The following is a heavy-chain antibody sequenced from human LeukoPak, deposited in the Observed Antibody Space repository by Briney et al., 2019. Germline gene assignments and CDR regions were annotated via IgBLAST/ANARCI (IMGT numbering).Heavy chain of an antibody. Sequence: ASVKVSCKASGYTFTSYYMHWVRQAPGQGLEWMGIINPSGGSTSYAQKFQGRVTMTRDTSTSTVYMELSSLRSEDTAVYYYARLGTRYSGSYSGSNAFDIWGQGTMVTVSS. CDR3: ARLGTRYSGSYSGSNAFDI. V-gene: IGHV1-46*01. CDR2: INPSGGST. J-gene: IGHJ3*02. CDR1: GYTFTSYY. D-gene: IGHD1-26*01.